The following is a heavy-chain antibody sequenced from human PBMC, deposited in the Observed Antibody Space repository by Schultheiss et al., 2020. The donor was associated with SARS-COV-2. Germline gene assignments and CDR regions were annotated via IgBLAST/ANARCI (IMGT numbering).Heavy chain of an antibody. Sequence: GGSLRLSCAPSGFTFGTYNMHWVRQAPGKGLEFVASIRSSGRDIYYADSMQGRFTVSRDNANNSLYLQMHSLRAEDTAVYYCARVGRDCSHGVCYNAEYFQYWGQGTLVTVSS. D-gene: IGHD2-8*01. CDR2: IRSSGRDI. V-gene: IGHV3-21*01. CDR3: ARVGRDCSHGVCYNAEYFQY. J-gene: IGHJ1*01. CDR1: GFTFGTYN.